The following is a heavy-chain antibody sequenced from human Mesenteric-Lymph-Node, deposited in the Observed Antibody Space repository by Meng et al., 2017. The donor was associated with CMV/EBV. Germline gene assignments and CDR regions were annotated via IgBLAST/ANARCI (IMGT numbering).Heavy chain of an antibody. D-gene: IGHD2-2*01. CDR3: ATSPDIVVVPPVHRDF. CDR1: GFTFSSYG. Sequence: GESLKISCAASGFTFSSYGMHWVRQAPGKGLEWVSSISRSSSYKYYADSVKGRFTISRDNAKNFLFLQMSSLRVEDTAVYYCATSPDIVVVPPVHRDFWGQGTLVTVSS. CDR2: ISRSSSYK. V-gene: IGHV3-21*01. J-gene: IGHJ4*02.